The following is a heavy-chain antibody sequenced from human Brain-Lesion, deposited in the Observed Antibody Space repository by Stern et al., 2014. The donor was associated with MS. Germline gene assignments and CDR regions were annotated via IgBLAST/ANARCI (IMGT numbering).Heavy chain of an antibody. D-gene: IGHD1-26*01. V-gene: IGHV4-39*01. CDR2: IYYSGLP. CDR1: GGPISSSTYY. CDR3: ARHDSVPRPSQLYSARDRGPGYFDY. J-gene: IGHJ4*02. Sequence: VQLVESGPGLVKPSETLSLTCTVSGGPISSSTYYWAWIRQPPGKGLEWIGNIYYSGLPYYNPSLKGRVTISVDMSKNQFSLKLSSVTAADTAIYYCARHDSVPRPSQLYSARDRGPGYFDYWGQGTLVTVSS.